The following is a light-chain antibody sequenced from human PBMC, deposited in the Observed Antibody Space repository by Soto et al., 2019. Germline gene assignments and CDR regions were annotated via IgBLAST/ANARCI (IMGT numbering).Light chain of an antibody. Sequence: PLTQSPSSLSSSVGDSLALTCRASQGICSYLAWYKKKPGKAPNLLIYAASSLQSGVPSRFSGSGSETDFTLTISSLKPEDFETYSCQQSYSTTWTFGQGTKVDI. V-gene: IGKV1-39*01. CDR1: QGICSY. CDR3: QQSYSTTWT. J-gene: IGKJ1*01. CDR2: AAS.